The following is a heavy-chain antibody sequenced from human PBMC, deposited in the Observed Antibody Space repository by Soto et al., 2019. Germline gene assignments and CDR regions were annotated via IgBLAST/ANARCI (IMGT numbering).Heavy chain of an antibody. Sequence: GGSLRLSCAASGFTFSSYAMSWVRQAPGKGLEWVSAISGSGGSTYYADSVKGRFTISRDNSKNTLYLQMNSLRAEDTAVYYCAKDFPTYDSSGYHDAFDIWGQGTMVTVSS. V-gene: IGHV3-23*01. CDR3: AKDFPTYDSSGYHDAFDI. CDR1: GFTFSSYA. J-gene: IGHJ3*02. D-gene: IGHD3-22*01. CDR2: ISGSGGST.